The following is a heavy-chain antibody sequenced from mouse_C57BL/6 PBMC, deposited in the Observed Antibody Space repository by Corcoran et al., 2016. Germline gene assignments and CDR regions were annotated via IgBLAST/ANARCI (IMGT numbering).Heavy chain of an antibody. V-gene: IGHV1-26*01. D-gene: IGHD1-1*01. CDR2: INPNNGGT. Sequence: EVQLQQSGPELVKPGASVKISCNASGYTFTDYYMNWVKQSHGKSLEWIGDINPNNGGTSYNQKFKGKATLTVDKSSSTAYMELRSLTSEDSAVYYCARDGSSRYYFDYWGQGTTLTVSS. CDR3: ARDGSSRYYFDY. J-gene: IGHJ2*01. CDR1: GYTFTDYY.